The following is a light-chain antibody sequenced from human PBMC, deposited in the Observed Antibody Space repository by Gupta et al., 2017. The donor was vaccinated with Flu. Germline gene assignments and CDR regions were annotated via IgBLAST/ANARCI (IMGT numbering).Light chain of an antibody. CDR3: AAWDDSLNGHYV. Sequence: QSVLAQPPSASGPPGQRVTISCSGSRSNIGSNTVNWYQQVPGMAPKLLIYGNNQRPSGVPDRFSGSKSGTSASLAINGLQSEDEADYYCAAWDDSLNGHYVFGTGTKVTVL. J-gene: IGLJ1*01. CDR1: RSNIGSNT. V-gene: IGLV1-44*01. CDR2: GNN.